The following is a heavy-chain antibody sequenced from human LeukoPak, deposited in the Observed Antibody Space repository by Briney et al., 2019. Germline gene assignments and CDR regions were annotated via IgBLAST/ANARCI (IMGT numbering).Heavy chain of an antibody. Sequence: SETLSLTCTVSGGSISSYYWSWIRQPPGKGLEWIGYIYYSGSTNYNPSLKSRVTISVDTSKNQFSLKLSSVTAADTAVYYCARGASYYYDSSGYSHYFDYWGQGTLVTVSS. D-gene: IGHD3-22*01. CDR1: GGSISSYY. J-gene: IGHJ4*02. V-gene: IGHV4-59*12. CDR2: IYYSGST. CDR3: ARGASYYYDSSGYSHYFDY.